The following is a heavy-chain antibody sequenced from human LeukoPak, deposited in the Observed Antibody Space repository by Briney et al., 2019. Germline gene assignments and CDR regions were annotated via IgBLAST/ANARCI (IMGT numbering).Heavy chain of an antibody. J-gene: IGHJ6*03. CDR2: INHSGST. D-gene: IGHD2-21*01. CDR3: ARASGGDHYYYYMDV. V-gene: IGHV4-34*01. CDR1: GGSFSGYY. Sequence: KTSETLSLTCAVYGGSFSGYYWSWIRQPPGKGLEWIGEINHSGSTNYNPSLKSRVTISVDTSKNQFSLKLSSVTAADTAVYYCARASGGDHYYYYMDVWGKGTTVTVSS.